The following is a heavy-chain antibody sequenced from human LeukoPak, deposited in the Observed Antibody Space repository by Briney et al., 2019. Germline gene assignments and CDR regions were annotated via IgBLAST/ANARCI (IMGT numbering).Heavy chain of an antibody. D-gene: IGHD5-18*01. CDR3: ARTWIQLWHYDY. J-gene: IGHJ4*02. Sequence: PGGSLRLSCAASGVTVSSNYMSWVRQAPGKGLEWVSVIYSGGSTYYADSVKGRFTISRDNSKNTLYLQMNSLRAEDMAVYYCARTWIQLWHYDYWGQGTLVTVSS. V-gene: IGHV3-53*01. CDR2: IYSGGST. CDR1: GVTVSSNY.